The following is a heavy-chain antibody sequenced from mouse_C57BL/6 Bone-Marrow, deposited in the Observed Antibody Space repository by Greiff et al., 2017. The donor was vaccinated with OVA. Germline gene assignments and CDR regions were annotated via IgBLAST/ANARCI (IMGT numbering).Heavy chain of an antibody. CDR1: GFNIKDDY. CDR3: TTEYYSSVWFAY. CDR2: IDPENGDT. J-gene: IGHJ3*01. Sequence: EVQLQQSGAELVRPGASVKLSCTASGFNIKDDYMHWVKQRPEQGLEWIGWIDPENGDTEYASKFQGKATITADTSSNTAYLQLSSLTAEDTAVYYCTTEYYSSVWFAYWGQGTLVTVSA. V-gene: IGHV14-4*01. D-gene: IGHD2-5*01.